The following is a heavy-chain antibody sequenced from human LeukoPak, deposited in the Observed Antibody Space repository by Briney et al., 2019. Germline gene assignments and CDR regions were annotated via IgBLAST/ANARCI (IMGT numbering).Heavy chain of an antibody. CDR1: GGSFSGYY. Sequence: PSETLSLTCAVYGGSFSGYYWSWIRQPPGKGLEWIGHIYTTGTTNCNPSLKSRVTISLDTSKNQFSLNLNSVTAADTAVYYCARCTSTSCYNFDYWGQGALVTVSS. D-gene: IGHD2-2*02. CDR3: ARCTSTSCYNFDY. V-gene: IGHV4-59*10. CDR2: IYTTGTT. J-gene: IGHJ4*02.